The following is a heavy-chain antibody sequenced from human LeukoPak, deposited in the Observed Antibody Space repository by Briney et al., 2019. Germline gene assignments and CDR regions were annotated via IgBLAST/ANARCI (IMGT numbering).Heavy chain of an antibody. CDR3: ARVALEWLFYFDY. J-gene: IGHJ4*02. CDR1: GYTFTSYY. Sequence: ASVKVSCKTSGYTFTSYYMHWVRQAPGLGLEWMGIINPSGGSTIYAQKFQGRVTMTRDTSTSTVYMELSSLRSEDTAVYYCARVALEWLFYFDYWGQGTLVTVSS. CDR2: INPSGGST. V-gene: IGHV1-46*01. D-gene: IGHD3-3*01.